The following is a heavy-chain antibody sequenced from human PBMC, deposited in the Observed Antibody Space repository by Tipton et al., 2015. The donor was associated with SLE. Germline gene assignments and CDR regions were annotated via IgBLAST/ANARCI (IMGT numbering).Heavy chain of an antibody. CDR1: GGSISSYY. CDR2: IYYSGTT. CDR3: ARGGNGYYFDY. Sequence: TLSLTCTVSGGSISSYYWSWIRQPPGKGLEWIGYIYYSGTTYYNPSLKSRVTISVDTSKNQFSLKLSSVTAADTAVYYCARGGNGYYFDYWGQGTLVTVSS. V-gene: IGHV4-59*12. D-gene: IGHD1-1*01. J-gene: IGHJ4*02.